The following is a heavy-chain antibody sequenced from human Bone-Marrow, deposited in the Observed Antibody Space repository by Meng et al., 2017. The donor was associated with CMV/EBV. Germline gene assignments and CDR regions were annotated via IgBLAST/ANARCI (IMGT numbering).Heavy chain of an antibody. CDR2: ISGSGGST. CDR1: GGSFSGYY. CDR3: AKDLSLGKYMSSRYGMDV. J-gene: IGHJ6*02. D-gene: IGHD1-26*01. Sequence: LSLTCAVYGGSFSGYYWSWVRQAPGKGMEWVSAISGSGGSTYYADSVKGRFTITRDNSKNTPCLQVNCMRAEDTAVHCCAKDLSLGKYMSSRYGMDVWGQGTTVTVSS. V-gene: IGHV3-23*01.